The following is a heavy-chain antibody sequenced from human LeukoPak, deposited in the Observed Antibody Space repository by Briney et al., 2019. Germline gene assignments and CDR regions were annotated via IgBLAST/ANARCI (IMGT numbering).Heavy chain of an antibody. Sequence: PSETLSLTCTVSGGSISSSSYYWGWIRQRPGKGLEWIGSIYYSGSSYYNPSLKSRVTISVDTSKNQFSLKLSSVTAADTAVYYCATSPYSNYVDYWGQGTLVTVSS. J-gene: IGHJ4*02. CDR3: ATSPYSNYVDY. D-gene: IGHD4-11*01. CDR1: GGSISSSSYY. CDR2: IYYSGSS. V-gene: IGHV4-39*07.